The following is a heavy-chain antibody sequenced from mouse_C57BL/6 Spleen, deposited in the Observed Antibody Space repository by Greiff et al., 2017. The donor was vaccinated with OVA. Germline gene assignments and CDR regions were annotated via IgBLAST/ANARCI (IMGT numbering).Heavy chain of an antibody. V-gene: IGHV1-81*01. J-gene: IGHJ4*01. Sequence: VQLQQSGAELARPGASVKLSCKASGYTFTSYGISWVKQRTGQGLEWIGEIYPRSGNTYYNEKFKGKATLTADKSSSTAYMELRSLTSEDSAVYFCAKEGGYDEENAMDYWGQGTSVTVSS. CDR1: GYTFTSYG. CDR3: AKEGGYDEENAMDY. D-gene: IGHD2-2*01. CDR2: IYPRSGNT.